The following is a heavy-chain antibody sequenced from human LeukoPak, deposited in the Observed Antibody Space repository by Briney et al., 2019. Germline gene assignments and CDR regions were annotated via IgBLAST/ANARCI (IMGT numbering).Heavy chain of an antibody. CDR2: VSANGAGT. CDR3: AKASGTYSFDY. V-gene: IGHV3-23*01. Sequence: GGSLRLSCAASGFTFSNAWMSWVRQAPGKGLEWVSDVSANGAGTYYADSVKGRFTISRDNSKNTLYLQMNSLRAEDTAVYYCAKASGTYSFDYWGQGTLVTVSS. D-gene: IGHD1-26*01. J-gene: IGHJ4*02. CDR1: GFTFSNAW.